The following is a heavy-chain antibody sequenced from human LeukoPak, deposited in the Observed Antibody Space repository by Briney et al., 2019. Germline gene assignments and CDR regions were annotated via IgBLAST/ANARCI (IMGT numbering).Heavy chain of an antibody. CDR2: FFTNGNT. V-gene: IGHV4-4*07. CDR1: GASISNYY. J-gene: IGHJ4*02. Sequence: PSETLSLTCTVSGASISNYYWGWIRQPAGKGLEWIGRFFTNGNTNYNPSLKCEVNMSVDQSKNQFSLKLTSVTPADTAIYYCARESRIYEGDGYYYDARGQGTLVTVSS. D-gene: IGHD3-22*01. CDR3: ARESRIYEGDGYYYDA.